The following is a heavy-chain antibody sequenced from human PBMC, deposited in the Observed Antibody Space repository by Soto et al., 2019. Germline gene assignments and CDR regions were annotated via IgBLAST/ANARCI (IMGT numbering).Heavy chain of an antibody. CDR3: ARSGSYYPARNWFGP. CDR2: ISGFNDDT. V-gene: IGHV1-18*01. D-gene: IGHD3-10*01. J-gene: IGHJ5*02. CDR1: GYTFTSYG. Sequence: QVQLVQSGAEMKNPGASVKVSCKASGYTFTSYGISWVRQAPGQGLEWMGWISGFNDDTNHAQKVQGRVTMTKDTSTSTAYMELRSLKSDDTAVYYCARSGSYYPARNWFGPWGQGTLVTVSS.